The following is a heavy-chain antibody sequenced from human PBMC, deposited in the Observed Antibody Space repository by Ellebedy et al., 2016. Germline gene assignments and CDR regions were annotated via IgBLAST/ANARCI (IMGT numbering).Heavy chain of an antibody. CDR3: ASRPITGIAVAGILSGMDV. CDR1: GFTLSRYS. J-gene: IGHJ6*02. Sequence: ESLKISCAASGFTLSRYSLNWVRQAPGKGLEWIGEINHSGSTNYNPSLKSRVTISVDTSKNQFSLKLSSVTAADTAVYYCASRPITGIAVAGILSGMDVWGQGTTVTVSS. CDR2: INHSGST. V-gene: IGHV4-34*08. D-gene: IGHD6-19*01.